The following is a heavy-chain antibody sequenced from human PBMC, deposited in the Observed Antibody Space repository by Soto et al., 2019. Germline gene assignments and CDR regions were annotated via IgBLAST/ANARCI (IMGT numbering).Heavy chain of an antibody. J-gene: IGHJ6*02. D-gene: IGHD6-13*01. V-gene: IGHV3-7*01. Sequence: EVQLVESGGGLVQPGGSLRLSCAASGFTFSSYWMSWVRQAPVKGLEWVGNIKQDGSEKNYVDFVEGRFTISRDNAENSLYLQMTSLRAEDTAVYYSARIASAGRGWDVWGQGTTVVVSS. CDR3: ARIASAGRGWDV. CDR2: IKQDGSEK. CDR1: GFTFSSYW.